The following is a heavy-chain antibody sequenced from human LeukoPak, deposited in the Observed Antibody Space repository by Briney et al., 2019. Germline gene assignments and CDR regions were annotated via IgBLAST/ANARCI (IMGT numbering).Heavy chain of an antibody. V-gene: IGHV3-15*01. J-gene: IGHJ4*02. CDR2: IKSKTDGGTT. Sequence: GGSLRLSCAASGFTFSNAWMSWVRQAPGKGLEWVGRIKSKTDGGTTDYAAPVKGRFTISRDDSKNTLYLQMNSLKTEDTAVYYCTGTPNCSGGSCYSFDYWGQGTLVTVSS. D-gene: IGHD2-15*01. CDR1: GFTFSNAW. CDR3: TGTPNCSGGSCYSFDY.